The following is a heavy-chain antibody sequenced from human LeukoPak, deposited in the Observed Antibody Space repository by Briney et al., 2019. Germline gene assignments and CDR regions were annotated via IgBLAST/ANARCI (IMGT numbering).Heavy chain of an antibody. CDR1: VGSVSSGSYY. D-gene: IGHD3-22*01. Sequence: SETLSLPCTVSVGSVSSGSYYWSWIRQPPAKGLEWIGYIYYSGSPNYNPSLKIRVTISVDTYKNQFSLKLSSVTDADTAVYYCAGERYYDSTSAFDIWGQGTMVTVSS. J-gene: IGHJ3*02. V-gene: IGHV4-61*01. CDR3: AGERYYDSTSAFDI. CDR2: IYYSGSP.